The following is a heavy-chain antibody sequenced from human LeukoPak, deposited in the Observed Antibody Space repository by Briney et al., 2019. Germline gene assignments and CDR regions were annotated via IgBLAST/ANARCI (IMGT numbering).Heavy chain of an antibody. CDR2: ISDSGTTV. V-gene: IGHV3-48*02. Sequence: HPGGALRLSCAASGFTFSSYSMTWVRQAPGKGPEWVSYISDSGTTVYYADSVKGRFTISRDNGKNSLSLQMNSLRDEDTAVYYCARDYGKYCIGDSCYNGLYYFDYWGQGILVTVSS. D-gene: IGHD2-15*01. J-gene: IGHJ4*02. CDR1: GFTFSSYS. CDR3: ARDYGKYCIGDSCYNGLYYFDY.